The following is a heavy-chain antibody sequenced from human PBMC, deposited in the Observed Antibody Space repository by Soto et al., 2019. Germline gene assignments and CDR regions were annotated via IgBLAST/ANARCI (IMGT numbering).Heavy chain of an antibody. CDR2: ISYDGSNK. D-gene: IGHD2-2*01. V-gene: IGHV3-30-3*01. CDR3: ARGPAKVEDTVLVPARY. J-gene: IGHJ4*02. Sequence: PGGSLRLSCAASGFTFSSFAMHWVRQAPGKGLEWVAVISYDGSNKYYADSVKGRFTVSRDNSKDTLYLQMNSLRPEDSAVYYCARGPAKVEDTVLVPARYWGQGTLVTVSS. CDR1: GFTFSSFA.